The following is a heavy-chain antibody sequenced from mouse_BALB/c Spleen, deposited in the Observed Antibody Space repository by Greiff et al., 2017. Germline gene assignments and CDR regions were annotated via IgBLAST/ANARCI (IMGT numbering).Heavy chain of an antibody. J-gene: IGHJ4*01. V-gene: IGHV5-6-4*01. CDR2: ISSGVSYT. CDR1: GFTFSSYT. Sequence: EVMLVESGGGLVKPGGSLKLSCAASGFTFSSYTMSWVRQTPEKRLEWFAIISSGVSYTYYPDSVKVRFTFSRDIAKNTLYLQLSSLKSEDTAMYNCTSGLEGTLYAMDYWGQGTTVTVSS. CDR3: TSGLEGTLYAMDY. D-gene: IGHD2-13*01.